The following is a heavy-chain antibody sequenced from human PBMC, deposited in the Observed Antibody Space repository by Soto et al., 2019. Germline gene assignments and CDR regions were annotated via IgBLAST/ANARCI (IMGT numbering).Heavy chain of an antibody. J-gene: IGHJ4*02. CDR3: ARVPFWEGSPYVFDY. D-gene: IGHD3-10*01. CDR2: IIPIFGTA. V-gene: IGHV1-69*06. Sequence: SVNVSCTASGGTFSSYAISWVRQAPGQGLEWMGGIIPIFGTANYAQKFQGRVTITADKSTSTAYMELSSLRSEDTAVYYCARVPFWEGSPYVFDYWGQGTLVTVSS. CDR1: GGTFSSYA.